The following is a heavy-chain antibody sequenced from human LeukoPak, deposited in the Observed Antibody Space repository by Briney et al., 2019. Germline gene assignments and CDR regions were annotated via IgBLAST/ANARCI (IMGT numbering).Heavy chain of an antibody. CDR3: ARDLPDSSGYYYYYMDV. Sequence: PGESLRLSCAASGFTFSSYAMHWVRQAPGKGLEYVSAISSNGGSTYYANSVKGRFTISRDNSKNTLYLQMGSLRAEDMAVYYCARDLPDSSGYYYYYMDVWGKGTTVTISS. CDR1: GFTFSSYA. V-gene: IGHV3-64*01. D-gene: IGHD3-22*01. CDR2: ISSNGGST. J-gene: IGHJ6*03.